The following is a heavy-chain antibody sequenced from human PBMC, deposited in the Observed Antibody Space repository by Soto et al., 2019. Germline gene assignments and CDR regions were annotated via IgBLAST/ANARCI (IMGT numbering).Heavy chain of an antibody. CDR3: ARDINWNNVLGFDS. V-gene: IGHV1-18*04. Sequence: QLVQAGDDVKKPGASVKVSCSAAGYIVNSVGISWLRQVPGQGLEWMGLVSTYSEHTKSVQKFQDRGTMTADTSTSTIHLALRSLRSADTAVYYCARDINWNNVLGFDSWGQGTLVTVPS. D-gene: IGHD1-20*01. J-gene: IGHJ4*02. CDR1: GYIVNSVG. CDR2: VSTYSEHT.